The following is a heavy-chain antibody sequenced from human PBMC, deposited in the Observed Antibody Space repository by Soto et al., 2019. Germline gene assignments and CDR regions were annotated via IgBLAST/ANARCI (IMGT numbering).Heavy chain of an antibody. CDR3: ARPSNMSFDY. V-gene: IGHV4-39*01. CDR2: IYYSGRT. J-gene: IGHJ4*02. CDR1: GGSISSSSYY. D-gene: IGHD3-16*01. Sequence: QLQLQESGPGLVKPSETLSLTCTVSGGSISSSSYYWGWIRQPPGKGLEWIGSIYYSGRTYYNPSLKSRVTISVDTSKNQFSLKLSSVTAADTAVYYCARPSNMSFDYWGQGTLVTVSS.